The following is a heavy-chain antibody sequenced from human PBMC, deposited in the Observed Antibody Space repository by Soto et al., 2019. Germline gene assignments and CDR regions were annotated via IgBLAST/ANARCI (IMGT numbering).Heavy chain of an antibody. D-gene: IGHD4-17*01. CDR1: GFTFSSYG. V-gene: IGHV3-33*01. CDR3: ARDRVTVTTTLAGFDY. Sequence: GGSLRLSCAASGFTFSSYGMHWVRQAPGKGLEWVAVIWYDGSNKYYADSVKGRFTISRDNSKNTLYLQMNSLRAEDTAVYYCARDRVTVTTTLAGFDYWGQGTLVTVSS. CDR2: IWYDGSNK. J-gene: IGHJ4*02.